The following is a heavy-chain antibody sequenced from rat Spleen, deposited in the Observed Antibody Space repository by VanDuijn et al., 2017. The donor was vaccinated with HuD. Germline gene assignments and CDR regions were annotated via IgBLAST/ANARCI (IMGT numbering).Heavy chain of an antibody. Sequence: EVQLVESGGGLLQPGRSMKLSCAASGFTFSNYYMAWVRQSPTKGLEWVASISNGGGKTYYRDSVQGRFTISRDNAKSNLYLQMDSLRSEDTATYYCARDSTYASLDYWGQGVTVTVSS. CDR3: ARDSTYASLDY. J-gene: IGHJ2*01. CDR1: GFTFSNYY. CDR2: ISNGGGKT. D-gene: IGHD1-2*01. V-gene: IGHV5-25*01.